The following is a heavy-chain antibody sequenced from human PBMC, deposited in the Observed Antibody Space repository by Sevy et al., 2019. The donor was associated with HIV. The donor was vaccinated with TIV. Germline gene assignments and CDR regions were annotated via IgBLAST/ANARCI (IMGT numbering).Heavy chain of an antibody. CDR2: LIGGGSRT. CDR3: AKRRVQSGLSGGGANYGWDV. D-gene: IGHD2-8*02. V-gene: IGHV3-23*01. J-gene: IGHJ6*02. Sequence: GGSLRLSCAASGFSFSNYAMSWVRQAPGKGLDWVSTLIGGGSRTYYADSVTGRFTISRRHSRNTWYLQMNSLGAEDTAVYYCAKRRVQSGLSGGGANYGWDVCGQGTTVTVSS. CDR1: GFSFSNYA.